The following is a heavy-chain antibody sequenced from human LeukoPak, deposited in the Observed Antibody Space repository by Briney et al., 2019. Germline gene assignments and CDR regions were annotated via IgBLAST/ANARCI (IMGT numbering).Heavy chain of an antibody. CDR1: GGSISSYY. D-gene: IGHD5-12*01. CDR3: ARERAGSGYSGHDGGWFDP. CDR2: IYSSGSS. J-gene: IGHJ5*02. V-gene: IGHV4-4*07. Sequence: NPSETLSLTCTVSGGSISSYYWGWIRPPAGKELEWIGRIYSSGSSSVNPSLKSRVTMSVDTSKNQFSLKLSSVTAADTAVYYCARERAGSGYSGHDGGWFDPWGQGTLVTVSS.